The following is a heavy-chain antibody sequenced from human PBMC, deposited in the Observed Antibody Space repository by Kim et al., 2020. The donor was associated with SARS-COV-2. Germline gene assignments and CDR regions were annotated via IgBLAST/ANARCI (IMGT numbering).Heavy chain of an antibody. CDR2: IYTSGST. CDR3: ARGRDYDSSGRYFDY. Sequence: SETLSLTCTVSGGSISSYYWSWIRQPAGKGLEWIGRIYTSGSTNYNPSLKSRVTMSVDTSKNQFSLKLSSVTAADTAVYYCARGRDYDSSGRYFDYWGQGTLVTVSS. CDR1: GGSISSYY. J-gene: IGHJ4*02. V-gene: IGHV4-4*07. D-gene: IGHD3-22*01.